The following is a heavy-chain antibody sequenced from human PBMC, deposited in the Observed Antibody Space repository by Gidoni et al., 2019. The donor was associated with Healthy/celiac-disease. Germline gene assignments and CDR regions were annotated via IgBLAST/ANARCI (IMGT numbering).Heavy chain of an antibody. CDR2: IYYSGST. J-gene: IGHJ3*02. CDR1: GGSISSSSYY. D-gene: IGHD6-19*01. V-gene: IGHV4-39*01. CDR3: ARLRIAVDAFDI. Sequence: GGSISSSSYYWGWIRQPPGKGLEWIGSIYYSGSTYYNPSLKSRVTISVDTSKNQFSLKLSSVTAADTAVYYCARLRIAVDAFDIWGQGTMVTVSS.